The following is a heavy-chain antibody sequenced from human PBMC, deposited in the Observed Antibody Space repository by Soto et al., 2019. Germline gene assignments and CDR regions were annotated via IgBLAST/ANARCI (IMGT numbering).Heavy chain of an antibody. CDR2: ISYDGILK. Sequence: GGSLRLSCSPSGFTFSSYGMHWVRQAPGKGLEWVAIISYDGILKYYADSVKGRFTISRDTSKSALYLQMNSLRPEDTAVYYCAKDFKISGGHYGSLNYYYGMDVWGQGTTVTVSS. J-gene: IGHJ6*02. CDR3: AKDFKISGGHYGSLNYYYGMDV. D-gene: IGHD3-10*01. V-gene: IGHV3-30*18. CDR1: GFTFSSYG.